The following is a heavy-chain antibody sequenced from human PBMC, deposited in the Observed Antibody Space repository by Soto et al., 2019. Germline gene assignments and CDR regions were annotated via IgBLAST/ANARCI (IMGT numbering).Heavy chain of an antibody. CDR3: ARVRPSYDFWSGYKSRPTYYYYGMDV. CDR1: GGSFSGYY. CDR2: INHSGST. D-gene: IGHD3-3*01. J-gene: IGHJ6*02. Sequence: SETLSLTCAVYGGSFSGYYWSWIRQPPGKGLEWIGEINHSGSTNYNPSLKSRVTISVDTSKNQFSLKLSSVTAADTAVYYCARVRPSYDFWSGYKSRPTYYYYGMDVWGQGTTVTV. V-gene: IGHV4-34*01.